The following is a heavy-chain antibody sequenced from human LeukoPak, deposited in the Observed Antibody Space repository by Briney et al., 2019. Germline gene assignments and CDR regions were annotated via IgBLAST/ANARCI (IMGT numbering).Heavy chain of an antibody. Sequence: GASVKVSCKASGGTFSSYAISWVRQAPGQGLEWMGRIIPILGIANYAQKFQGRVTITADKSTSTAYMELSSLRSEDTAVYYCARGVAQGVYGWFDPWGQGTLVTVSS. CDR1: GGTFSSYA. CDR3: ARGVAQGVYGWFDP. J-gene: IGHJ5*02. V-gene: IGHV1-69*04. D-gene: IGHD5/OR15-5a*01. CDR2: IIPILGIA.